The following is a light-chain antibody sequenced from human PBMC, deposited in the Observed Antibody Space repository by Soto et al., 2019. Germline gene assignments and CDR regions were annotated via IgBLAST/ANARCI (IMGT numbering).Light chain of an antibody. J-gene: IGLJ1*01. CDR1: NSDVGGYSY. CDR2: DVT. CDR3: CSFAGTFLFV. Sequence: QSVLTQPRSVSGSPGQSVTISCTGSNSDVGGYSYVSWYQQHPGKAPKLMIYDVTKRPSGFPDRFSGSKSGNTASLTISGLQADDEADYHCCSFAGTFLFVFGTGTKLTVL. V-gene: IGLV2-11*01.